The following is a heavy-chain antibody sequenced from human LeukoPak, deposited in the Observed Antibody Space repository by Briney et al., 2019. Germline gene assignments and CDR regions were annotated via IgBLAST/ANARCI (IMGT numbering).Heavy chain of an antibody. CDR3: AREDYSLDS. Sequence: PSETLSLTYTVSGGSITPYYWTWIRQPPGKGLEWIGYITHSGIPVYNPSLKSRVTISLDTSENQFSLRLSSVTTADTAIYYCAREDYSLDSWGQGTLVTVSS. CDR1: GGSITPYY. CDR2: ITHSGIP. V-gene: IGHV4-59*01. J-gene: IGHJ4*02. D-gene: IGHD2-15*01.